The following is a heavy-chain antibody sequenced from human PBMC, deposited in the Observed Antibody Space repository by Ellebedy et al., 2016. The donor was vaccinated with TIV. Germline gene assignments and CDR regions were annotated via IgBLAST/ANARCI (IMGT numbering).Heavy chain of an antibody. V-gene: IGHV4-4*02. CDR2: IFHNGAT. J-gene: IGHJ1*01. CDR3: ARGGEYFQH. CDR1: GDSISSGYW. Sequence: SETLSLXCDVSGDSISSGYWWNWVRQPPGKGPEWIGEIFHNGATNYNPSLKSRVTISVDTSKNQFSLKLSSVTAADTAVYFCARGGEYFQHWGQGTLVNVSS. D-gene: IGHD5-12*01.